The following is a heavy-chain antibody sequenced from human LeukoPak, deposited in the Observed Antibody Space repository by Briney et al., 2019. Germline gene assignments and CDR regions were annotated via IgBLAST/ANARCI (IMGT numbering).Heavy chain of an antibody. D-gene: IGHD3-10*01. CDR3: AKGVNTMVRGVDYYYYYMDV. CDR2: IRYDGNDK. J-gene: IGHJ6*03. CDR1: GFMFRGYG. Sequence: GGSLRLSCAASGFMFRGYGMHWVRQAPGKGLEWVAFIRYDGNDKQYADSVKGRFTISRDNSKNTLYLQMNSLRAEDTAVYYCAKGVNTMVRGVDYYYYYMDVGGKGTTVTISS. V-gene: IGHV3-30*02.